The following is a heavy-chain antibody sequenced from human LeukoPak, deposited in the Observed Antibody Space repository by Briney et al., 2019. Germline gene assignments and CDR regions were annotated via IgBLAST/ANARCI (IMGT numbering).Heavy chain of an antibody. CDR3: AMLRLIAAAGRGG. D-gene: IGHD6-13*01. CDR2: INWNGGST. Sequence: PGGSLRLSSAASGFTFDDYGMSWVRLAPGKGLEWICGINWNGGSTGYAYSVKGRFTISRDNAKNSLYLQMNSLRAEDTAVYYCAMLRLIAAAGRGGWGQGTLVTVSS. CDR1: GFTFDDYG. J-gene: IGHJ4*02. V-gene: IGHV3-20*03.